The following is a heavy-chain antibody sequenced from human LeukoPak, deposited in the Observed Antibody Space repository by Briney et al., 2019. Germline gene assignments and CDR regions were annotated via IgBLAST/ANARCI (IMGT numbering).Heavy chain of an antibody. J-gene: IGHJ4*02. Sequence: SETLSLTCTVSGGSISSYYWSWIRQPPGKGLEWIGYIYYSGSTNYNPSLKSRVTISVDTSKNQFSLKLSSVTAADTAVYYCAGRTYYDFWSGYLGEYYFDYWGQGTLVTVSS. V-gene: IGHV4-59*12. CDR2: IYYSGST. D-gene: IGHD3-3*01. CDR3: AGRTYYDFWSGYLGEYYFDY. CDR1: GGSISSYY.